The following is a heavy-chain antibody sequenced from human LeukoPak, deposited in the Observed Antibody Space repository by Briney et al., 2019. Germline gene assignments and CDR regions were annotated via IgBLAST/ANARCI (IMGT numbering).Heavy chain of an antibody. V-gene: IGHV4-34*01. CDR2: INHSGST. D-gene: IGHD4-17*01. Sequence: SETLSLTCAVYGGSFSGYYWSWIRQPPGKGLEWIGEINHSGSTNHNPSLKSRVTISVDTSKNQFSLKLSSVTAADTAVYYCARGGHDYGDPFDYWGQGTLVTVSS. J-gene: IGHJ4*02. CDR1: GGSFSGYY. CDR3: ARGGHDYGDPFDY.